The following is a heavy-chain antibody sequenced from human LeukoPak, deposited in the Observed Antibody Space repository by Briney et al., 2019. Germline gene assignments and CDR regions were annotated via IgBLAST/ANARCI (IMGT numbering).Heavy chain of an antibody. CDR2: INPNSGGT. D-gene: IGHD3-22*01. V-gene: IGHV1-2*02. J-gene: IGHJ4*02. CDR3: ARLGHYDTSGDDF. CDR1: GYTFTAYY. Sequence: ASVKVSCKASGYTFTAYYLHWVRQAPGQGLEWMGWINPNSGGTNYAQKFQGRVTMTRDTSISTAYMELTRLRSDDTAVYHCARLGHYDTSGDDFWGQGTLVTVSS.